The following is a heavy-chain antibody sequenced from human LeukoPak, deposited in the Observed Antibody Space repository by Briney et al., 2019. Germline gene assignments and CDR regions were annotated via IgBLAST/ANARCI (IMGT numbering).Heavy chain of an antibody. J-gene: IGHJ4*02. V-gene: IGHV3-7*01. CDR2: IKQDGSQR. D-gene: IGHD6-6*01. CDR3: ARRGGSSSRRSPIDY. Sequence: GGSLRLSCTASGFTFSDYWMTWVRQAPGKGPEGVANIKQDGSQRYYVGSVRGRFTISRDNAKNSLFLQMNGLRAEDTAVYYCARRGGSSSRRSPIDYWGQGTLVTVSS. CDR1: GFTFSDYW.